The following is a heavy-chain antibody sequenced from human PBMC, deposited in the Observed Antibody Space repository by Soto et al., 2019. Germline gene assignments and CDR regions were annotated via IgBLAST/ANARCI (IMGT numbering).Heavy chain of an antibody. CDR1: GFTFSSYW. CDR2: IKQDGSEK. J-gene: IGHJ4*02. V-gene: IGHV3-7*01. CDR3: ARTTSYYYDSSGYSAFDY. D-gene: IGHD3-22*01. Sequence: PGGSLRLSCAASGFTFSSYWMSWVRQAPGKGLEWVANIKQDGSEKYYVDSVKGRFTISRDNAKNSLYLQMNSLRAEDTAVYYCARTTSYYYDSSGYSAFDYWGQGTLVTVSS.